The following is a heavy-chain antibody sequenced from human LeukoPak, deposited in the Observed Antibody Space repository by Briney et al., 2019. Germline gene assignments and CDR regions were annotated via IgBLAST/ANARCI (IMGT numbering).Heavy chain of an antibody. Sequence: TGGSLRLSCAASGFTFSSYAMSWVRQAPGKGLEWVSAISGSGGSTYYADSVKGRFTISRDNPKNTLYLQMNSLRAEDTAVYYCAKVGPYYYGSGTSYYFDYWGQGTLVTVSS. CDR3: AKVGPYYYGSGTSYYFDY. CDR2: ISGSGGST. J-gene: IGHJ4*02. CDR1: GFTFSSYA. V-gene: IGHV3-23*01. D-gene: IGHD3-10*01.